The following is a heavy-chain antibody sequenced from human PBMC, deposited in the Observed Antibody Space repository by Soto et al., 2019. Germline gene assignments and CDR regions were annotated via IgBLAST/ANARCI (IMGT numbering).Heavy chain of an antibody. CDR3: AKIPHSSSWYLDAFDI. J-gene: IGHJ3*02. CDR2: ISGSGGST. D-gene: IGHD6-13*01. Sequence: EVQLLESGGGLVQPGGSLRLSCAASGFTFSSYAMSWVRQAPGKGLEWVSAISGSGGSTYYADSVKGRFTISRDNSKDRLYLQMNSLGAEETAVYYCAKIPHSSSWYLDAFDIWGQGTMVTVSS. CDR1: GFTFSSYA. V-gene: IGHV3-23*01.